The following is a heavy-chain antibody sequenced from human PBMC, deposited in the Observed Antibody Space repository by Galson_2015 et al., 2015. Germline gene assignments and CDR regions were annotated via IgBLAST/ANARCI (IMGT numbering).Heavy chain of an antibody. Sequence: SLRLSCAASGFTFSSYSMNWVRQAPGKGLEWVSYISSSSTIYYTDSVKGRFTIPRDNAKNSLYLQMNSLRDEDTAVYYCARHRPGYSWYFDLWGRGTLVTVSS. CDR3: ARHRPGYSWYFDL. J-gene: IGHJ2*01. V-gene: IGHV3-48*02. CDR1: GFTFSSYS. D-gene: IGHD5-18*01. CDR2: ISSSSTI.